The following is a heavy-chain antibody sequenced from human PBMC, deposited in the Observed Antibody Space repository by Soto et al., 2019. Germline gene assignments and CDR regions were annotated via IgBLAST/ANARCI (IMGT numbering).Heavy chain of an antibody. CDR1: GFTLSSSA. CDR2: ISYDGSNK. CDR3: ARDKRDLRFLEWSYYFDY. J-gene: IGHJ4*02. D-gene: IGHD3-3*01. Sequence: GGSLRLSCAASGFTLSSSAMHWVRQAPGKGLEWVAVISYDGSNKYYADSVKGRFTISRDNSKNTLYLQMSSLRAEDTAVYYCARDKRDLRFLEWSYYFDYWGQGTLVTVSS. V-gene: IGHV3-30-3*01.